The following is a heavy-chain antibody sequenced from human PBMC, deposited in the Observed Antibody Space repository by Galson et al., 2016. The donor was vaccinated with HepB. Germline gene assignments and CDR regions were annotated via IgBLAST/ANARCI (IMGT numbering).Heavy chain of an antibody. V-gene: IGHV4-31*03. CDR3: ARDLGWESAGGQNGLDG. CDR2: IFYNGYA. D-gene: IGHD3-3*01. Sequence: TLSLTCTVSGGSMRSGAYYWSWIRQHPGKGLEWIGNIFYNGYAYYNPSLKSRVTMSVDTSKNQFSLSLTSVTAADTAVYYWARDLGWESAGGQNGLDGWGPGTTGTVPS. J-gene: IGHJ6*02. CDR1: GGSMRSGAYY.